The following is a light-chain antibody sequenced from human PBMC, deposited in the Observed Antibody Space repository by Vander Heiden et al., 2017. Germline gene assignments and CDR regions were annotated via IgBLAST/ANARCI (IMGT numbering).Light chain of an antibody. CDR2: GAS. CDR3: QQYNNGAPKGT. J-gene: IGKJ1*01. CDR1: QSVSSN. Sequence: EIVMTQSPATLSVSPGERATLSCRASQSVSSNLAWYQQKPGQAPRLLIYGASTRATGIPARFSGSGSGTEFTLTIRSLQSEDFAVYYCQQYNNGAPKGTFGQGSKVEIK. V-gene: IGKV3-15*01.